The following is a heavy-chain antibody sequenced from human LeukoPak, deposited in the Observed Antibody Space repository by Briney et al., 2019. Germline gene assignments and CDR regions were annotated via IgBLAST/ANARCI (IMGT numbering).Heavy chain of an antibody. V-gene: IGHV4-34*01. Sequence: SETLSLTCAVYGGSFSGYYWSWIRQPPGKGLEWIGEINHSGSTNYNPSLKSRVTISVDTSKNQFSLKLSSVTAADTAVYYCARMSIAARRVGNYFDYWGQGTLVTVSS. CDR1: GGSFSGYY. CDR2: INHSGST. D-gene: IGHD6-6*01. J-gene: IGHJ4*02. CDR3: ARMSIAARRVGNYFDY.